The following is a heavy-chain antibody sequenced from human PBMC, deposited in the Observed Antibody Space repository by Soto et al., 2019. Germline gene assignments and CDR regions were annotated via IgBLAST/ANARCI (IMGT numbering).Heavy chain of an antibody. Sequence: QVQLVQSGAEVKKPGASVKVSCKASGYTFTSYAMHWVRQAPGQRLEWMGWINAGNGNTKYSQKFQGRVTITRDTSGSTAYMELSSLRSEDTAVYYCAREGGPTGIAAAGTRFDPWGQGTLVTVSS. D-gene: IGHD6-13*01. CDR2: INAGNGNT. CDR3: AREGGPTGIAAAGTRFDP. CDR1: GYTFTSYA. V-gene: IGHV1-3*01. J-gene: IGHJ5*02.